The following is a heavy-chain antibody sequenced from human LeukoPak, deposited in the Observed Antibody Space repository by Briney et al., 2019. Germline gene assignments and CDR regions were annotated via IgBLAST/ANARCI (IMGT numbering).Heavy chain of an antibody. CDR1: GYTFTSYG. V-gene: IGHV1-18*01. CDR3: ARERDSSGYYSVGY. D-gene: IGHD3-22*01. Sequence: ASVKVSFKASGYTFTSYGISWVRQAPGQGLEWMGWISAYNGNTNYAQKLQGRVTMTTDTSTSTAYMELRSLRSDDPAVYYCARERDSSGYYSVGYWGQGTLVTVSS. J-gene: IGHJ4*02. CDR2: ISAYNGNT.